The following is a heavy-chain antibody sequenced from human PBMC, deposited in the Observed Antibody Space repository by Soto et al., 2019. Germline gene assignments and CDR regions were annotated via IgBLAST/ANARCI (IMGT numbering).Heavy chain of an antibody. CDR2: ISYDGSNK. D-gene: IGHD3-10*01. V-gene: IGHV3-30*18. CDR1: GFTFSSYG. Sequence: QVQLVESGGGVVQPGRSLRLSCAASGFTFSSYGMHWVRQAPGNGLEWVAVISYDGSNKYYADSVKGRFTISRDNTKNKLYLHMNSLRAEDTAVYYCAKEAGFGELLYYYFDYWGKGTMVTVSS. CDR3: AKEAGFGELLYYYFDY. J-gene: IGHJ4*02.